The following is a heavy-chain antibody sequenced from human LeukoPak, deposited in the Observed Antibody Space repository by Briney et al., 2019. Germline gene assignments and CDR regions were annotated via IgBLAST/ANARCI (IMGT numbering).Heavy chain of an antibody. CDR2: IYHSGST. Sequence: SETLSLTCAVSGGSISSGGYSWSWIRQPPGKGLEWIGYIYHSGSTYYNPSLKSRVTISVDRSKNQFSLKLSSVTAADTAVYYCARGGQSGSSWTFDYWGQGTLVTVSS. D-gene: IGHD6-13*01. V-gene: IGHV4-30-2*01. CDR1: GGSISSGGYS. J-gene: IGHJ4*02. CDR3: ARGGQSGSSWTFDY.